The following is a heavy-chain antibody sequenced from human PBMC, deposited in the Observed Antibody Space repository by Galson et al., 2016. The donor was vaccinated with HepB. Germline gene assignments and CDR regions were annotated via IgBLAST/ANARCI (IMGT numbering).Heavy chain of an antibody. J-gene: IGHJ1*01. Sequence: SLRLSCAASGFPFSTYGMSWVRQAPGKGLEWVSGISGSGGSIYSADSVKGRFTISRDNSKNTLYLQMNSLRADDTAVYYCATWEPTTGEYFRHWGQGTLVTVSS. V-gene: IGHV3-23*01. CDR3: ATWEPTTGEYFRH. CDR2: ISGSGGSI. CDR1: GFPFSTYG. D-gene: IGHD1-26*01.